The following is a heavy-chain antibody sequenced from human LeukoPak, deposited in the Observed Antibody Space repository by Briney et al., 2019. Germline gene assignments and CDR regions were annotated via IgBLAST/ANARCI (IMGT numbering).Heavy chain of an antibody. Sequence: GGSLRLSCAASGFTFSSYAMSWVRQAPGKGLEWVSVISGSGGATYYADSVKGRFTISRDNSKNTLYLQMNSLRAEDTAVYYCAKLPYPPYYYYGMDVWGQGTTVTVSS. V-gene: IGHV3-23*01. CDR2: ISGSGGAT. CDR1: GFTFSSYA. J-gene: IGHJ6*02. D-gene: IGHD3-16*01. CDR3: AKLPYPPYYYYGMDV.